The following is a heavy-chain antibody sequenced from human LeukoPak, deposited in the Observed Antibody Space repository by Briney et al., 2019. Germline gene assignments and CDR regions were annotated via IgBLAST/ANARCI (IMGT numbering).Heavy chain of an antibody. CDR2: ISYDGSNK. V-gene: IGHV3-30*04. J-gene: IGHJ6*03. CDR1: GFTFSSYA. D-gene: IGHD3-16*02. CDR3: ARYLSDYVWGSYRYTSYYYMDV. Sequence: GGSLRLSCAASGFTFSSYAMHWVRQAPGKGLEWVAVISYDGSNKYYADSVKGRFTISRDNPKNTLYLQMNSLRAEDTAVYYCARYLSDYVWGSYRYTSYYYMDVWGKGTTVTVSS.